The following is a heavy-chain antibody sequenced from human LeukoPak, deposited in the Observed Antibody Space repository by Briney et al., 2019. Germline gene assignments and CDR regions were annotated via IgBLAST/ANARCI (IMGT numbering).Heavy chain of an antibody. J-gene: IGHJ4*02. D-gene: IGHD4-17*01. CDR1: GFTFSSYA. CDR3: ARDYGDYFHY. CDR2: ISSNGGST. V-gene: IGHV3-64*01. Sequence: PGGSLRLSRAAFGFTFSSYAMHWVRQAPGKGLEYVSAISSNGGSTYYANSVKGRFTISRDNSKNTLYLQMGSLRAEDMAVYYCARDYGDYFHYWGQGTLVTVSS.